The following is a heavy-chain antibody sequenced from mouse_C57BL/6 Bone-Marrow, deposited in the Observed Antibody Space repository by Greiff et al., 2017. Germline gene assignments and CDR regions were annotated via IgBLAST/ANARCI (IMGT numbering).Heavy chain of an antibody. CDR1: GYTFTSYG. CDR3: ARDPYYYGSSFFDY. V-gene: IGHV1-81*01. Sequence: VQLVESGAELARPGASVKLSCKASGYTFTSYGISWVKQRTGQGLEWIGEIYPRSGNTYYNEKFKGKATLTADKSSSTAYMELRSLTSEDSAVYFCARDPYYYGSSFFDYWGQGTTLTVSS. D-gene: IGHD1-1*01. CDR2: IYPRSGNT. J-gene: IGHJ2*01.